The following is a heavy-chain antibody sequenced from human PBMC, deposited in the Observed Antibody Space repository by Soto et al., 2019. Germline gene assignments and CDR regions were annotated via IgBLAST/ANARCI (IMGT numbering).Heavy chain of an antibody. CDR2: ISYDGSNK. D-gene: IGHD6-25*01. CDR3: AKDRRPNYYYGMDV. Sequence: QVQLVESGGGVVQPGRSLRLSCAASGFTFSSYGMHWVRQAPGKGLEWVAVISYDGSNKYYADSVKGRFTISRDNSKNTLYLQMNSLRAEDTAVYYCAKDRRPNYYYGMDVWGHGTTVTVSS. J-gene: IGHJ6*02. CDR1: GFTFSSYG. V-gene: IGHV3-30*18.